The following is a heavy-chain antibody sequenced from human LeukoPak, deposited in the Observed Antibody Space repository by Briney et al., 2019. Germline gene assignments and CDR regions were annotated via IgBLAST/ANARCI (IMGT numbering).Heavy chain of an antibody. J-gene: IGHJ6*02. V-gene: IGHV3-53*01. D-gene: IGHD5-18*01. Sequence: GGSLRLSCAASGFTVSSNYMSWVRQAPGKGLEWVSVIYSGGSTYYADSVKGRFTISRDNSKNTLYLQMNSLRAEDTAVYYCARAPARFPYSYGYYYYCGMDVWGQGTTVTVSS. CDR3: ARAPARFPYSYGYYYYCGMDV. CDR1: GFTVSSNY. CDR2: IYSGGST.